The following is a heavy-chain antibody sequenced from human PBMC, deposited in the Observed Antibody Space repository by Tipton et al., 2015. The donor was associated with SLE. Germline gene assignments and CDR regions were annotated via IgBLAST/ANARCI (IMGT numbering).Heavy chain of an antibody. CDR2: IYYGGGT. D-gene: IGHD1-1*01. V-gene: IGHV4-31*03. CDR3: ARQSHDVPHTAAFDY. CDR1: GDSISNGDDY. J-gene: IGHJ4*02. Sequence: TLSLTCTVSGDSISNGDDYWSWIRQPPGKGLEWIGNIYYGGGTYYNPTLKSRVTLSVDTSKNQFSLKLSSVTAADTAIYYCARQSHDVPHTAAFDYWGQGTLVTVSS.